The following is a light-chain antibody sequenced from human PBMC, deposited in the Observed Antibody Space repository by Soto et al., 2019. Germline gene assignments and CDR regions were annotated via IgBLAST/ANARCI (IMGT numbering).Light chain of an antibody. J-gene: IGKJ1*01. Sequence: DIQMTQSPSSLSASLGDSVSITCRANQGIANNLAWYQQKPGKVPKLLIYGASALHSGAPSRFSGSGSETEFTLPISGLQPEDVATYYCQTYNTAPTWTFGQGTKVEIK. CDR2: GAS. CDR3: QTYNTAPTWT. CDR1: QGIANN. V-gene: IGKV1-27*01.